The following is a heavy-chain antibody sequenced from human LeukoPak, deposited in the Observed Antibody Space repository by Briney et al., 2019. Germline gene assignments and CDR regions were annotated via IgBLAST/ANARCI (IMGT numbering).Heavy chain of an antibody. Sequence: GGSLRLSCAASGFTFSGYGMHWVRQAPGKGLEWVAVIWFDGSNKYYADSVKGRFTISRDNSKNTLYLQMNSLRAEDTAVYYCARERSSWHTYGMDVWDQGTTVTVSS. V-gene: IGHV3-33*01. CDR3: ARERSSWHTYGMDV. J-gene: IGHJ6*02. CDR1: GFTFSGYG. CDR2: IWFDGSNK. D-gene: IGHD6-13*01.